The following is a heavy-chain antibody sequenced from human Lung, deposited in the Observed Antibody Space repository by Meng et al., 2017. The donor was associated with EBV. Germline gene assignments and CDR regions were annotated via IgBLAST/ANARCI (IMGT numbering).Heavy chain of an antibody. D-gene: IGHD5-24*01. CDR2: MYHSGTT. CDR3: ATQESRDGHNPY. CDR1: GGSISSSDW. V-gene: IGHV4-4*02. J-gene: IGHJ4*02. Sequence: RLQESGQGWVKPSGTLSLTCVVSGGSISSSDWLTWVCQSPGKGLEWIGEMYHSGTTNYNPSLKSRVTISMGKSNNQLSLKLNSVTAADTAVYYCATQESRDGHNPYWGQGTLVTVSS.